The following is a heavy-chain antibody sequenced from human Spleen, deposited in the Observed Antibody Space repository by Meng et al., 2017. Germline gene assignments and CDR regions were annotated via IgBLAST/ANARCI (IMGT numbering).Heavy chain of an antibody. V-gene: IGHV3-15*01. D-gene: IGHD6-13*01. CDR3: TTGGSSWYGMDV. CDR1: GFTFSNAW. CDR2: IKSKTDGGTT. J-gene: IGHJ6*02. Sequence: GESLKISCAASGFTFSNAWMSWVRQAPGKGLEWVGRIKSKTDGGTTDYAAPVKGRFTISRDDSKNTLYLQMNSLKTEDTAVYCCTTGGSSWYGMDVWGQGTTVTVSS.